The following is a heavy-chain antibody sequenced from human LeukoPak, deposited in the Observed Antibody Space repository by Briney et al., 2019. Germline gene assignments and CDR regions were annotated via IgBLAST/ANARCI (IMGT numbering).Heavy chain of an antibody. Sequence: SQTLSLTCTVSGGSISSGGYYWSWIRQHPGKGLEWIGYIYYSGSTYYNPSLKSRVTISVDTSKNQFSLKLSSVTAADTAVYYCARDLYGDYVAAFDTWGQGTMVTVSS. D-gene: IGHD4-17*01. CDR1: GGSISSGGYY. J-gene: IGHJ3*02. CDR2: IYYSGST. V-gene: IGHV4-31*03. CDR3: ARDLYGDYVAAFDT.